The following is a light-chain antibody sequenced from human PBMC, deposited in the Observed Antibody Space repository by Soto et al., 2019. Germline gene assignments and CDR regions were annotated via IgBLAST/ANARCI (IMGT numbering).Light chain of an antibody. CDR3: SSYAGYNNFI. J-gene: IGLJ2*01. V-gene: IGLV2-8*01. Sequence: QSALTQPPSASGSPGQSVTISCSGTSSDVGGFNYVSWYQQHPGKVPKLMIYEVNKRPSGVPDRFSGSKSGNTASLTVSGLQAEDEADYYCSSYAGYNNFIFGGGTKLTVL. CDR2: EVN. CDR1: SSDVGGFNY.